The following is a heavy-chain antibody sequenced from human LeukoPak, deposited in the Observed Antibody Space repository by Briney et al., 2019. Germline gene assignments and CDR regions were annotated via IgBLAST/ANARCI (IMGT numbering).Heavy chain of an antibody. Sequence: GGSLRLSCAASGFTFSSYSMNWVRQAPGKGLEWVSYTSSSSSTIYYADSVKGRFTISRDNAKNSLYLQMNSLRAEDTALYYCAKDTDGAAAGTTWGHWGQGTLVTVSS. V-gene: IGHV3-48*01. J-gene: IGHJ4*02. CDR2: TSSSSSTI. D-gene: IGHD6-13*01. CDR1: GFTFSSYS. CDR3: AKDTDGAAAGTTWGH.